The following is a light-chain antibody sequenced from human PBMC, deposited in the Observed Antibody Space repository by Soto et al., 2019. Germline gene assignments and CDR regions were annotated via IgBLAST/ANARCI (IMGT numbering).Light chain of an antibody. Sequence: DIVWTQYPGTLSLSPGERATLSCRASQSVTTTYLAWYQQKPDQAPRLLIYGASRRATDIPDKFSGSGSGADFTLTISRLEPEDFAVYYCQQYGSAPRITFGQGTRLEIK. J-gene: IGKJ5*01. CDR3: QQYGSAPRIT. V-gene: IGKV3-20*01. CDR2: GAS. CDR1: QSVTTTY.